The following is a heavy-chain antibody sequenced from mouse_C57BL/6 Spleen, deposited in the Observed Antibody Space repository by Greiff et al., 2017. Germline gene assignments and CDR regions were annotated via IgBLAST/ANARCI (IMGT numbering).Heavy chain of an antibody. V-gene: IGHV1-61*01. J-gene: IGHJ4*01. CDR2: IYPSDSDT. D-gene: IGHD1-1*01. CDR1: GYTFTNYW. Sequence: QVQLQQPGAELVRPGSSVKLSCKASGYTFTNYWMDWVKQRPGQGLEWIGNIYPSDSDTTYNQKYKNKATLTVDKFSSTAYMQLSSLTSEDSAVYDCARSGTTVVAGYYYAMDYWGQGTSVTVSS. CDR3: ARSGTTVVAGYYYAMDY.